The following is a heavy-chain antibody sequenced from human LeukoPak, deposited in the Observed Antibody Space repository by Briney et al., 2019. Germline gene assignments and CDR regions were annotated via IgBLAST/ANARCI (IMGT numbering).Heavy chain of an antibody. D-gene: IGHD3-10*01. J-gene: IGHJ5*02. CDR1: GFTLSDYH. Sequence: GGSLRLSCAASGFTLSDYHMNWVRQAPGKGLVWLSSITTISHYIYYAGAVRGRFTISRDNAKNPLYLQMNSLRGEDTAVYYPARSGGPGTYHQLRYNWFDPWGQGTLVTVSS. V-gene: IGHV3-21*01. CDR2: ITTISHYI. CDR3: ARSGGPGTYHQLRYNWFDP.